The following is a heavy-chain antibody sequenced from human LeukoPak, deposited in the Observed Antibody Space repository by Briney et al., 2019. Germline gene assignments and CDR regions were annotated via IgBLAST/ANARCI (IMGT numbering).Heavy chain of an antibody. Sequence: EASVKVSCKASGGTFNSYAVSWVRQAPGQGLEWMGRIIPIPGIANYAQKFQGRVTITADKSTSTAYIELSSLRSEDTAVYYCARGSSSEYYFDYWGQGTLVTVSS. J-gene: IGHJ4*02. CDR3: ARGSSSEYYFDY. D-gene: IGHD6-6*01. CDR1: GGTFNSYA. CDR2: IIPIPGIA. V-gene: IGHV1-69*04.